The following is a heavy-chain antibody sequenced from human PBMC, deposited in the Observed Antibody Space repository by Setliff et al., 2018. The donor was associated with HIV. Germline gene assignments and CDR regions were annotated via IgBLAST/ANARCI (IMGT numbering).Heavy chain of an antibody. Sequence: PSETLSLTCTVSGGSISSYYWSWIRQPPGKGLEWIGSIYYSGNTYYNPSLKSRITISVDTSKNQISLRVNSVTAADTAVYYCVRPHGGRGGGDWFDPWGQGTLVTVSS. CDR3: VRPHGGRGGGDWFDP. CDR2: IYYSGNT. J-gene: IGHJ5*02. V-gene: IGHV4-59*04. D-gene: IGHD2-15*01. CDR1: GGSISSYY.